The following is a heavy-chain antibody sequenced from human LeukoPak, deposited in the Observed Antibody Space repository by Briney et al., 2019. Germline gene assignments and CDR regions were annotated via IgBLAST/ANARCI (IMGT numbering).Heavy chain of an antibody. CDR1: GYTSSSYD. Sequence: ASVKVSCKASGYTSSSYDINWVRQATGQGLEWMGWMNPNSGNTGYAQKFQGRLNMTRNTSISTAYMELSSLRSEDTDVYYCARRVGSGWPVQHWGQGTLVTVSS. CDR2: MNPNSGNT. J-gene: IGHJ1*01. D-gene: IGHD6-19*01. CDR3: ARRVGSGWPVQH. V-gene: IGHV1-8*01.